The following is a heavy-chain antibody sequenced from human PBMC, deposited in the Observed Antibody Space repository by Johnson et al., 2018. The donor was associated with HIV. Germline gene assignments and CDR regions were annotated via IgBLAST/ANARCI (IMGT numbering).Heavy chain of an antibody. CDR2: ISRSGSHI. V-gene: IGHV3-11*04. Sequence: QMMLVESGGGLVKPGGSLRLSCAASGFIFSDYYLSWIRQAPGKGLEWVSYISRSGSHIYYAHSVKGRVTISRDNAKNSLYLQMNSLRPEDTAVYYCARDHGWSMGWLFDAIDIWGQGTMVTVSS. J-gene: IGHJ3*02. CDR1: GFIFSDYY. D-gene: IGHD6-19*01. CDR3: ARDHGWSMGWLFDAIDI.